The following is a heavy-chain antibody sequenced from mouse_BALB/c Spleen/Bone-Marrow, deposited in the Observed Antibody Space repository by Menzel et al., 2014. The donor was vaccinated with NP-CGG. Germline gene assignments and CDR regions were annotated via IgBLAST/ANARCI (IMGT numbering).Heavy chain of an antibody. V-gene: IGHV1S130*01. CDR2: IHPNSSNT. J-gene: IGHJ4*01. CDR3: TRDGVEGAIDY. CDR1: GYTFTSTW. D-gene: IGHD1-1*02. Sequence: QVQLQQSGSALVRPGDSVKLSCKASGYTFTSTWLHWVKQRPGQGLERIGEIHPNSSNTKYNEKLKGKATLTADTSSSTAYVDLSSLTSEDSAVYYCTRDGVEGAIDYWGQGTSVTVSS.